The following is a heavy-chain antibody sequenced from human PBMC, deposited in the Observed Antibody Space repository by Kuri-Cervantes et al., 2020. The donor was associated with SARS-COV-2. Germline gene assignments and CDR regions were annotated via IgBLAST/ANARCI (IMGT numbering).Heavy chain of an antibody. CDR2: IDSSSYYI. Sequence: GGSLRLSCAASGFTFSGYSMNWIRQAPGKGLEWVASIDSSSYYIYHTDSVMGRFTISRDNAKNSLYLQMNSLRAEDTAVYHCARERMTPLSKYPYYFDYWGQGTLVTVSS. D-gene: IGHD2-2*02. CDR1: GFTFSGYS. J-gene: IGHJ4*02. CDR3: ARERMTPLSKYPYYFDY. V-gene: IGHV3-21*01.